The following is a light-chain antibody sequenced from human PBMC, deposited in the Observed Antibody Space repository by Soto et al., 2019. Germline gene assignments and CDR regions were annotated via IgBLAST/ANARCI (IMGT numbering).Light chain of an antibody. CDR3: ATWDASLNGQV. V-gene: IGLV1-36*01. Sequence: QSVLTQPPSVSEAPGQRVTISCSGSSSNIGSNAVHWYQQLPGKAPKLLIYSNDVLPSGVSDRFSGSKSGTSAFLAISGLQSEDEADYYCATWDASLNGQVFGGGTQLTVL. J-gene: IGLJ3*02. CDR1: SSNIGSNA. CDR2: SND.